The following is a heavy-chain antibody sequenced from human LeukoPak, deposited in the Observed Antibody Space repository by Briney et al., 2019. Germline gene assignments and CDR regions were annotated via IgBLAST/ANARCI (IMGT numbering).Heavy chain of an antibody. Sequence: ASVKVSCKASGYTFTSYGISWVRQAPGQGLEWMGWISAYNGNTNYAQKLQGRVTMTTDTSTSTAYMELRSLRSDDTAVYYCARDHYDILTGWTYYYYYGMDVWGQGTTVTVSS. CDR1: GYTFTSYG. D-gene: IGHD3-9*01. CDR2: ISAYNGNT. J-gene: IGHJ6*02. CDR3: ARDHYDILTGWTYYYYYGMDV. V-gene: IGHV1-18*01.